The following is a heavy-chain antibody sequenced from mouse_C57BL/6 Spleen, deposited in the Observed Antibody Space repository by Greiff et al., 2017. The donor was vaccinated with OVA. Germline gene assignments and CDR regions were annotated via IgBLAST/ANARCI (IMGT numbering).Heavy chain of an antibody. D-gene: IGHD2-4*01. V-gene: IGHV5-17*01. J-gene: IGHJ3*01. CDR3: ARDDYDGFAY. Sequence: EVQLVESGGGLVKPGGSLKLSCAASGFTFSDYGMHWVRQAPEKGLEWVAYISRGSSTIYYADTVKGRFTISRDNAKNTLFLQMTSLRSEDTAMYYCARDDYDGFAYWGQGTLVTVSA. CDR1: GFTFSDYG. CDR2: ISRGSSTI.